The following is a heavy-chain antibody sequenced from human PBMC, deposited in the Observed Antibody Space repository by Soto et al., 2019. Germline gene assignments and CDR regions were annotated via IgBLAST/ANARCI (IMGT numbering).Heavy chain of an antibody. CDR1: GVSFGSYG. D-gene: IGHD5-18*01. V-gene: IGHV3-30*18. CDR2: ISYDGSNK. J-gene: IGHJ4*02. CDR3: SKELELWLPYLVY. Sequence: RGSVRLSCAVSGVSFGSYGMHWVRHAPGKGLEWVAVISYDGSNKYYADSVKGRFTISRDNSKNTLYLQMNSLRAEDTAVYYCSKELELWLPYLVYWGQGTLVTVPS.